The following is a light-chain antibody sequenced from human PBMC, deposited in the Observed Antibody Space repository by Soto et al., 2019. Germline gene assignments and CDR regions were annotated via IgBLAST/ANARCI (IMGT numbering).Light chain of an antibody. CDR1: QSVSSN. CDR2: GAS. Sequence: EIVMTQSPATLSVSPGERATLSCRASQSVSSNLAWYQQKPGQAPRLLIYGASTRATGIPARFSGSGSGTEFTLTISSLQSEDFAFYYCQQYNNWPQTCGQGTKVEI. CDR3: QQYNNWPQT. V-gene: IGKV3-15*01. J-gene: IGKJ1*01.